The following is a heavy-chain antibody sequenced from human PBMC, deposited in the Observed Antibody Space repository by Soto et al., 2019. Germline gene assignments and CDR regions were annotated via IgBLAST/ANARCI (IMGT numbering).Heavy chain of an antibody. CDR1: GGSISSYY. D-gene: IGHD3-10*01. Sequence: SETLSLTCTVSGGSISSYYWSCIRQPPGKGLEWIGYIYYSGSTNYNPSLKSRVTISVDTSKNQFSLKLSSVTAADTAVYYCASSGNYYMDVWGKGTTVTVSS. CDR3: ASSGNYYMDV. CDR2: IYYSGST. J-gene: IGHJ6*03. V-gene: IGHV4-59*08.